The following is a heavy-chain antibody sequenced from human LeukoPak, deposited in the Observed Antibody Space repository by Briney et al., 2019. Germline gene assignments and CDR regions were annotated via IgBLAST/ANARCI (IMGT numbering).Heavy chain of an antibody. CDR1: GGSFSGYY. CDR2: INHSGST. V-gene: IGHV4-34*01. CDR3: ARESRLYPDAFDI. D-gene: IGHD2-15*01. J-gene: IGHJ3*02. Sequence: PSETLSLTCAVYGGSFSGYYWSWIRQPPGKGLGWIGEINHSGSTNYNPSLKSRVTISVDTSKNQFSLKLSSVTAADTAVHYCARESRLYPDAFDIWGQGTMVTVSS.